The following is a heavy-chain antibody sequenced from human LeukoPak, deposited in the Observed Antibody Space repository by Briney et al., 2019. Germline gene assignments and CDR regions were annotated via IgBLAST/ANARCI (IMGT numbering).Heavy chain of an antibody. Sequence: PSETLSLTCAVYGGSFSGYYWSWIRQPPGKGLEWIGEINHSGSTNYNPSLKSRVTISVDTSKNQFSLKLSSVTAADTAVYYCARGWGGSPGPYYFDYWGQGTLVTVSS. J-gene: IGHJ4*02. D-gene: IGHD1-26*01. V-gene: IGHV4-34*01. CDR1: GGSFSGYY. CDR2: INHSGST. CDR3: ARGWGGSPGPYYFDY.